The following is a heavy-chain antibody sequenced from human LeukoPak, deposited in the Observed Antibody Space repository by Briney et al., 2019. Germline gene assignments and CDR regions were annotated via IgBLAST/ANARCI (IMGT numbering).Heavy chain of an antibody. V-gene: IGHV3-7*01. Sequence: GGSLRLSCAASGFTFNNYWMSWVRQAPGKGLEWVANVKQDGSEKYYVDSVKGRFTISRDNAKNSVYLQMNSLRAEDTAVCYCARSSCPDCWGQGTLVTVSS. D-gene: IGHD6-19*01. J-gene: IGHJ4*02. CDR3: ARSSCPDC. CDR1: GFTFNNYW. CDR2: VKQDGSEK.